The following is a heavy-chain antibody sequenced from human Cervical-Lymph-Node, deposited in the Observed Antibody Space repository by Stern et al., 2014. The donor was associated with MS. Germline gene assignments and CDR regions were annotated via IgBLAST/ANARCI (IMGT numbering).Heavy chain of an antibody. D-gene: IGHD6-13*01. V-gene: IGHV3-30*18. CDR3: AKDHHTAASGTFAS. CDR1: GFTFSTYG. J-gene: IGHJ4*02. Sequence: QVQLVQSGGGVVQPGRSLRLSCSASGFTFSTYGMHWVRLTPDKGLQWVAAVSDDGHNQYYVDSVKGRFTISRDISTNTLSLQMNSLRPEDTAVYYCAKDHHTAASGTFASWGQGTLVIVSS. CDR2: VSDDGHNQ.